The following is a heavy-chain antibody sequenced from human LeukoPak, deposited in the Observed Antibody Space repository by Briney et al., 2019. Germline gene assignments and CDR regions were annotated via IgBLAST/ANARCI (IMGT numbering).Heavy chain of an antibody. V-gene: IGHV4-59*01. Sequence: SETLSLTCTVSGGSISSYYWSWIRQPPGKGLEWIGYIYYSGSTNYNPSLKSRVTISVDTSKNQFSLKLSSVTAADTAVYYCARVGTTVTTFNYYYYMDVWGKGTTVTVSS. CDR1: GGSISSYY. J-gene: IGHJ6*03. CDR3: ARVGTTVTTFNYYYYMDV. CDR2: IYYSGST. D-gene: IGHD4-17*01.